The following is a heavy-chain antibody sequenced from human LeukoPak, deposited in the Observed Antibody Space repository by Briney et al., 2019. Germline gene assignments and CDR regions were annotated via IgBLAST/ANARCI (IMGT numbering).Heavy chain of an antibody. Sequence: GGSLRLSCTASGFTFSSYEMNWVRQAPGKGLEWVSYISSGTTTIYYADSVKGRSTISRDNAKNSLYLQMNSLRAEDTAVYYCARRYCSSTSCTLDYWGQGTLVTVSS. CDR3: ARRYCSSTSCTLDY. CDR1: GFTFSSYE. V-gene: IGHV3-48*03. D-gene: IGHD2-2*01. J-gene: IGHJ4*02. CDR2: ISSGTTTI.